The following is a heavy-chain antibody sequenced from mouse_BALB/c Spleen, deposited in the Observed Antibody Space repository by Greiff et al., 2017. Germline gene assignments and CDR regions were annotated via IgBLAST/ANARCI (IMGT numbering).Heavy chain of an antibody. J-gene: IGHJ4*01. CDR3: ARYGNYAMDY. V-gene: IGHV5-6*01. CDR1: GFTFSSYG. D-gene: IGHD2-1*01. Sequence: EVMLVESGGDLVKPGGPLKLSCAASGFTFSSYGMSWVRQTPDKRLEWVATISSGGSYTYYPDSVKGRFTISRDNAKNTLYLQMSSLKSEDTAMYYCARYGNYAMDYWGQGTSVTVSS. CDR2: ISSGGSYT.